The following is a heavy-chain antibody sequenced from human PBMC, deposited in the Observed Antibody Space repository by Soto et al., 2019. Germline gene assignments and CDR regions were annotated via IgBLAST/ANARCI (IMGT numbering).Heavy chain of an antibody. CDR1: GGSFSSYA. Sequence: GASVKVSCKASGGSFSSYAISWVRQAAGQGLEWMGGIIPIFGTANYAQKFQGRVTITADKSTSPAYMELSSLRSEDTAVYYCAREKGQGNWNYVRWFDPWGQGTLVTVSS. CDR3: AREKGQGNWNYVRWFDP. CDR2: IIPIFGTA. V-gene: IGHV1-69*06. J-gene: IGHJ5*02. D-gene: IGHD1-7*01.